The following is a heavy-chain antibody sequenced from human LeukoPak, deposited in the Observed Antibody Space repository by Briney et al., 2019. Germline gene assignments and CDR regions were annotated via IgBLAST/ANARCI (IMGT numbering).Heavy chain of an antibody. Sequence: YYXXGIRQPXXXXXEWIGYIYYSGSTNYNPSLKSRVTISVDTSKNQFSLKLSSVTAADTAVYYCARVSSGSILFDYWGQGTLVTVSS. CDR1: YY. CDR3: ARVSSGSILFDY. D-gene: IGHD1-26*01. V-gene: IGHV4-59*01. J-gene: IGHJ4*02. CDR2: IYYSGST.